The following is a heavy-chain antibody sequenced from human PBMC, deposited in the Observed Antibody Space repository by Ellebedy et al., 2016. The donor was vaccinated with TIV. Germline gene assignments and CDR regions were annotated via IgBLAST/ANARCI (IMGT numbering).Heavy chain of an antibody. D-gene: IGHD6-19*01. CDR3: ASRAGYSEGWYG. CDR2: SGSGGDS. Sequence: PGGSLRLSCAASGFRFSIYDMYWVRQAPGRGLEWVAASGSGGDSYYADSVKGRFTISRDNAKNSLFLQLTSLRVEDTAVYYCASRAGYSEGWYGWGQGTLVTVSS. CDR1: GFRFSIYD. V-gene: IGHV3-13*01. J-gene: IGHJ4*02.